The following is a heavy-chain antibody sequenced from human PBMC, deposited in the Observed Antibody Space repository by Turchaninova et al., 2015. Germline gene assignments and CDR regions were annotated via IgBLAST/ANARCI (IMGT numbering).Heavy chain of an antibody. CDR3: ARDPNCSAGNCYFDY. CDR2: ISTYNGKT. CDR1: GYSITKYG. V-gene: IGHV1-18*01. J-gene: IGHJ4*02. D-gene: IGHD2-15*01. Sequence: QIQLVQSGGYGKNPGPSVKVSCQDSGYSITKYGFSWVPKDPGRGLEWMGWISTYNGKTVYAQKVQYRISLTKDTSPGTAYMELRGLISEDTAVYYCARDPNCSAGNCYFDYWGQGTLVTVSS.